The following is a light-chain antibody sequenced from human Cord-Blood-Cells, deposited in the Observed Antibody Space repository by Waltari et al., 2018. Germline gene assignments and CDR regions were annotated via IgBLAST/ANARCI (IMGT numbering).Light chain of an antibody. CDR1: QRVSSSY. Sequence: DIVLTQSPGTLSLSPGDRANLPCRASQRVSSSYLAWYQQKPGQAPRLLIYGASSRATGIPDRFSGSGSGTDFTLTISRLEPEDFAVDYCQQYGSSPTWTFGQGTKVEIK. CDR2: GAS. J-gene: IGKJ1*01. V-gene: IGKV3-20*01. CDR3: QQYGSSPTWT.